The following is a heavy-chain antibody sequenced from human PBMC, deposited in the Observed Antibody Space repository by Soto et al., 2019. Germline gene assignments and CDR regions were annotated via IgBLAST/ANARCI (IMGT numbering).Heavy chain of an antibody. CDR3: AKDSSGYYFAAFDI. CDR2: SSNSGTFS. J-gene: IGHJ3*02. V-gene: IGHV3-11*05. D-gene: IGHD3-22*01. CDR1: GFTFSDYY. Sequence: GGSLRLSCEGSGFTFSDYYISWIRQAPGKGLEWISYSSNSGTFSRYADSVKGRFTISRDSAKNSLYLQMNSLRAEDTALYYCAKDSSGYYFAAFDIWGQGTMVTVSS.